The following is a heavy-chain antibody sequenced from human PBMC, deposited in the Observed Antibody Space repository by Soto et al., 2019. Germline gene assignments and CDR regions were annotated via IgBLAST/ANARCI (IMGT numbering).Heavy chain of an antibody. Sequence: PSETLSLTCTVSGGSISSGDYYWSWIRQPPGKGLEWIGYIYYSGSTYYNPSLKSRVTISVDTSKNQFSLKLSSVTAADTAVYYCARVNYGDYVIIDWGQGTLVTVSS. D-gene: IGHD4-17*01. CDR3: ARVNYGDYVIID. V-gene: IGHV4-30-4*01. CDR1: GGSISSGDYY. J-gene: IGHJ4*02. CDR2: IYYSGST.